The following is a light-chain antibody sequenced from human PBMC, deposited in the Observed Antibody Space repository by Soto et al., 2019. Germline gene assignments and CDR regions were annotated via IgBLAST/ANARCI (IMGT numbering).Light chain of an antibody. J-gene: IGKJ2*01. CDR1: QIVSSSY. CDR2: GAS. Sequence: ESVLTQSPGTLSLSPGERATLSCMASQIVSSSYLAWYQQKPGQAPRLLIYGASTRATDIPDRFSGSGSGTDLTLTISRLEPEDFAVYYCQQFVGSSYTFGQGTKVAIK. V-gene: IGKV3-20*01. CDR3: QQFVGSSYT.